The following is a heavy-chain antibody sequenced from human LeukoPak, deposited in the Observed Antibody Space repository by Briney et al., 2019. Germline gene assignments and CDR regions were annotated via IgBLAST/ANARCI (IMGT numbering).Heavy chain of an antibody. D-gene: IGHD1/OR15-1a*01. CDR1: GFAFSTYW. V-gene: IGHV3-7*02. CDR3: ARSTNHGFDV. J-gene: IGHJ3*01. Sequence: GGSLRPSCGASGFAFSTYWMSWVRQVPGKGLEWVANIKQDGSERYYLDSVKGRFTISRDNAKSSLYVQMNSLRAEDTAVYFCARSTNHGFDVCGQGTMVTVSS. CDR2: IKQDGSER.